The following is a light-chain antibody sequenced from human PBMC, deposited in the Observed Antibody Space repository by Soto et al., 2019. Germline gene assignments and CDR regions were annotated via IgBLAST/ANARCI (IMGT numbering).Light chain of an antibody. CDR2: GAS. V-gene: IGKV3-20*01. J-gene: IGKJ1*01. Sequence: EIVLTQSPGTLSLSPGERATLSCRASQSVSSSFLAWYQQKPGQAPRLLIYGASSRATGIPDRFSGSGSGTEFTLTISSLEPEDFAVYCSQQYDRAPRTLVQGTKGEI. CDR3: QQYDRAPRT. CDR1: QSVSSSF.